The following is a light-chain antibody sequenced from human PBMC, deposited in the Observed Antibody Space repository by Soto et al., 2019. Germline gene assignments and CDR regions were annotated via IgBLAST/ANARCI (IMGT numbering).Light chain of an antibody. Sequence: EIVLTQSPATLSLSPGERATLSCRASQTVNTYLAWYQQKPGQAPRLLIYDASSRATGIPARFTGSGSGTDFTLTISSLGPEDFAVYYCQQRSSWPPYTFGRGTKVDIK. CDR3: QQRSSWPPYT. CDR2: DAS. V-gene: IGKV3-11*01. CDR1: QTVNTY. J-gene: IGKJ2*01.